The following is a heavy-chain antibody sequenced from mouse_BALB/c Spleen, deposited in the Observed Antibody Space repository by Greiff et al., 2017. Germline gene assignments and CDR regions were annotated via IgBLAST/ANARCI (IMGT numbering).Heavy chain of an antibody. D-gene: IGHD2-1*01. CDR1: GFAFSSYD. Sequence: EVKVEESGGGLVKPGGSLKLSCAASGFAFSSYDMSWVRQTPEKRLEWVAYISSGGGSTYYPDTVKGRFTISRDNAKNTLYLQMSSLKSEDTAMYYCARHVGNYYFDYWGQGTTLTVSS. CDR2: ISSGGGST. CDR3: ARHVGNYYFDY. J-gene: IGHJ2*01. V-gene: IGHV5-12-1*01.